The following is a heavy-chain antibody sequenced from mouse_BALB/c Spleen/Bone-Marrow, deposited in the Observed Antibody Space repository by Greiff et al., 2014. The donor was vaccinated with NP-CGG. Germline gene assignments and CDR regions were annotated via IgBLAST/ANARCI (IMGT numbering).Heavy chain of an antibody. CDR1: GFSFTSYG. CDR2: IWADGST. J-gene: IGHJ4*01. V-gene: IGHV2-9*02. Sequence: VQRVESGPGLVAPSRSLSISCTVSGFSFTSYGVHWVRQPPGKGLEWLGVIWADGSTNYNSALMSRLSISKDNSKSQVFLKMNSLQTDDTAMYYCARITTATGAMDYWGQGTSVTVSS. CDR3: ARITTATGAMDY. D-gene: IGHD1-2*01.